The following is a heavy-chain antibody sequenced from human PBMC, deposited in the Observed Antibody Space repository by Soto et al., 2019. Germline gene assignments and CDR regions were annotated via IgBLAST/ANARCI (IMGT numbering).Heavy chain of an antibody. J-gene: IGHJ6*02. V-gene: IGHV3-53*01. Sequence: GGSLRLSCAASGLSVSSSDMSWVRQASGKGLEWVSVIYSGGSTHDADSVKGRFTISRDNSKNTVHLQMNSLRVDDTAVYFCSSSSRNEYHFAMDAWGQGTTLTVSS. D-gene: IGHD6-6*01. CDR3: SSSSRNEYHFAMDA. CDR2: IYSGGST. CDR1: GLSVSSSD.